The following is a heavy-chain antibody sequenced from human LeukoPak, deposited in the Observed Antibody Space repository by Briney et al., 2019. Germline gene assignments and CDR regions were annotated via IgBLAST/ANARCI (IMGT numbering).Heavy chain of an antibody. CDR3: ARDRIRVGATTTKMGFDY. CDR2: IYYSGST. J-gene: IGHJ4*02. Sequence: SETLSLTCTVSGGSISSSSYYWGWIRQPPEKGLEWIGSIYYSGSTYYNPSLKSRVTMSVDTSKNQFSLKLSSVTAADTAVYYCARDRIRVGATTTKMGFDYWGQGTLVTVSS. V-gene: IGHV4-39*07. D-gene: IGHD1-26*01. CDR1: GGSISSSSYY.